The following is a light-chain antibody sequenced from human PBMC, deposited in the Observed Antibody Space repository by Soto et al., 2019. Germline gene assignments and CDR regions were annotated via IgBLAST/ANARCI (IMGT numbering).Light chain of an antibody. J-gene: IGKJ1*01. CDR2: DAS. V-gene: IGKV1-5*01. Sequence: DIQITQSPSTRSASVVDRLTITCLASQSISSWVAWYQQKPGKPPKLLIYDASSLESGVPSRFSGSGSGTDFSLTITSLQPDDSATYYCQQYHSYYPWTFGQGTKVDIK. CDR3: QQYHSYYPWT. CDR1: QSISSW.